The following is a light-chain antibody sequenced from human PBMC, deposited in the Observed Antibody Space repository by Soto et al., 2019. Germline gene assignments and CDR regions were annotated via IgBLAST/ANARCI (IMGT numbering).Light chain of an antibody. J-gene: IGLJ2*01. V-gene: IGLV2-14*03. Sequence: QSALTQPASISGSPGQSITISCTGTGSDVGGYNYVSWYQQYPGKAPKLMIYDVDNRPSGVSNRFSGSKSGKTASLTISGLQAEDEADYYCSSYTSSSTVIFGGGTKVTVL. CDR3: SSYTSSSTVI. CDR2: DVD. CDR1: GSDVGGYNY.